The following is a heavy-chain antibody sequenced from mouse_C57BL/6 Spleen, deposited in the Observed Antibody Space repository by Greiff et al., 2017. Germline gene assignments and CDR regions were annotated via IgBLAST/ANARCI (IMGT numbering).Heavy chain of an antibody. V-gene: IGHV1-81*01. J-gene: IGHJ4*01. Sequence: VQLQESGAELARPGASVKLSCKASGYTFTSYGISWVKQRTGQGLEWIGEIYPRSGNTYYNEKFKGKATLTADKSSSTAYMELRSLTSEDSAVYFCARSRTTVVPYAMDYWGQGTSVTVSS. CDR1: GYTFTSYG. CDR3: ARSRTTVVPYAMDY. D-gene: IGHD1-1*01. CDR2: IYPRSGNT.